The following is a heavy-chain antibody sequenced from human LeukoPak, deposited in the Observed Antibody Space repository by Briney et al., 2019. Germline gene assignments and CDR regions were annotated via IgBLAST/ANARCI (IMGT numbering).Heavy chain of an antibody. J-gene: IGHJ5*02. Sequence: SETLSRTCTVSGGSISSYYWIWLRQPAGKGLEWLGRLYTSGSTNYNPSLKSRVTMSVDTSKNQFPLKLSPVTAADTAVYCGAREPFLWFGETPFDPWGQGPLVTVSS. CDR1: GGSISSYY. V-gene: IGHV4-4*07. D-gene: IGHD3-10*01. CDR2: LYTSGST. CDR3: AREPFLWFGETPFDP.